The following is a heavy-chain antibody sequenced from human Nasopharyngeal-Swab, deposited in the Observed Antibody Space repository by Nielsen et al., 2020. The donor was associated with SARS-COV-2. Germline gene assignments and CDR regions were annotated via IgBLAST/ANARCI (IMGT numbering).Heavy chain of an antibody. CDR1: GFVFSGSA. D-gene: IGHD4/OR15-4a*01. Sequence: GGSLRLSCAASGFVFSGSAIHWVRQASGKGLEWVGRIGDKAHNYATTYAASVKGRFTISRDDSKNTAFLQMDSLNTEDTALYYCTTDYYLDYWGQGTLVTVSS. CDR2: IGDKAHNYAT. CDR3: TTDYYLDY. J-gene: IGHJ4*02. V-gene: IGHV3-73*01.